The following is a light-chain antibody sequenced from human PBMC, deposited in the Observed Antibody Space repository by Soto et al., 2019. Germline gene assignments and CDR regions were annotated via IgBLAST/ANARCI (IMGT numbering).Light chain of an antibody. J-gene: IGKJ4*01. Sequence: DIPMTQSPSSLSASVGDRVTITCQASHDINNYLNWFQQKPGKAPELLIYDASNLEAGVPSRFSGSGSGTDFIFTITGLQPEDVATYYCQQYDSLLVAFGGGTKVEIK. CDR2: DAS. CDR3: QQYDSLLVA. CDR1: HDINNY. V-gene: IGKV1-33*01.